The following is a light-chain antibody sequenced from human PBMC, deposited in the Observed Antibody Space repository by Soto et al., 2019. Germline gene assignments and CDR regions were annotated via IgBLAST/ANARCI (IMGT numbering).Light chain of an antibody. CDR3: PQYGSPLRT. J-gene: IGKJ1*01. CDR2: GAS. CDR1: QSVSSSY. V-gene: IGKV3-20*01. Sequence: EIVLTQSPGTLSLSPGERATLSCRASQSVSSSYLAWYQQKPGQAPRLLIYGASSRATGIPDRFSGSGSGTDFTLTIRSLETEDFTVYSCPQYGSPLRTSGKGTQVEIK.